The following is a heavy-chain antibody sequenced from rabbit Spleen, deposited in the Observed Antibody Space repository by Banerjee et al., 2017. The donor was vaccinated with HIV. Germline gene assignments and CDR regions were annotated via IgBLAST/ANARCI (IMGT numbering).Heavy chain of an antibody. V-gene: IGHV1S45*01. CDR2: IYSTIHYT. Sequence: QEQLVESGGGLVQPEGSLTLTCKASGFSFSDRDVMCWVRQAPGKGLEWIGYIYSTIHYTYFASWAKGRFTISKTSSTTVTLQMTSLTAADTATYFCARDAGTSFSTYGMDLWGPGTLVTVS. CDR3: ARDAGTSFSTYGMDL. J-gene: IGHJ6*01. D-gene: IGHD8-1*01. CDR1: GFSFSDRDV.